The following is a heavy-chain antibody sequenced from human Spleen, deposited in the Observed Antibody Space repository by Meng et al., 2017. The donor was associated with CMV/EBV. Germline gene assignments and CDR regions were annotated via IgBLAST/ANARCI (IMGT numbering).Heavy chain of an antibody. CDR2: INSDGSST. CDR1: GFTFSSYW. D-gene: IGHD1-1*01. V-gene: IGHV3-74*01. J-gene: IGHJ4*02. Sequence: GESLKISCAASGFTFSSYWMHWFRQAPGKGLVWVSRINSDGSSTNYADSVKGRFTISRDNAKNTLYLQMNSLLAEDTAVYYCARGKPVQLAFPLDYWGRGTLVTVSS. CDR3: ARGKPVQLAFPLDY.